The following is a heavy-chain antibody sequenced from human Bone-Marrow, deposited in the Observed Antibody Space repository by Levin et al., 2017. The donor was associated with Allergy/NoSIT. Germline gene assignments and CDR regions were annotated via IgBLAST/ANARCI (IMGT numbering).Heavy chain of an antibody. V-gene: IGHV1-18*01. J-gene: IGHJ5*02. D-gene: IGHD1-26*01. Sequence: GESLKISCKASGYTFTSYGISWVRQAPGQGLEWMGWISAYNGNTNYAQKLQGRVTMTTDTSTSTAYMELRSLRSDDTAVYYCARVSGFKYRNWFDPWGQGTLVTVSS. CDR3: ARVSGFKYRNWFDP. CDR1: GYTFTSYG. CDR2: ISAYNGNT.